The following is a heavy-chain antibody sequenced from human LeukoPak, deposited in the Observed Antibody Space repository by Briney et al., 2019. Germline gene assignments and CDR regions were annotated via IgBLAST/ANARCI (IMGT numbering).Heavy chain of an antibody. D-gene: IGHD3-22*01. J-gene: IGHJ4*02. V-gene: IGHV3-7*01. CDR2: IKQDGSEK. CDR3: AKALSPYYYDSSGYYFDY. CDR1: GFTFSDYW. Sequence: GGSLRLSCSASGFTFSDYWMTWVRQAPGKGLEWVANIKQDGSEKYYVDSVKDRFTISRDNAKNSLYLQMTSLRAEDTAVYYCAKALSPYYYDSSGYYFDYWGQGTLVTVSS.